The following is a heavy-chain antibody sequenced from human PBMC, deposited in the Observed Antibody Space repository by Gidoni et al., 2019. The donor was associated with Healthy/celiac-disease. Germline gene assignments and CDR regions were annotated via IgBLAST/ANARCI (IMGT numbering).Heavy chain of an antibody. CDR2: INPNSGGT. CDR1: GYLFPRSS. J-gene: IGHJ5*02. Sequence: QGQLVPSGAQVNKPRSSVTVSRKSSGYLFPRSSTHGVRQAPGQGLEWMGWINPNSGGTNYAQKFQGRVTMTRDTYISTAYMELGRLRADDTAVYYCAREQYPDILRGNIAAARLNWFDPWGQGTLVTVSS. V-gene: IGHV1-2*02. CDR3: AREQYPDILRGNIAAARLNWFDP. D-gene: IGHD6-13*01.